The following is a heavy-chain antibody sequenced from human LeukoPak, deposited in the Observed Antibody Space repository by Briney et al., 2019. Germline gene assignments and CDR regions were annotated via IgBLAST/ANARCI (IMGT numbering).Heavy chain of an antibody. CDR1: GYTFTGYY. CDR3: ARRQNYYDSSAVGYWFDP. CDR2: INPNSGGT. J-gene: IGHJ5*02. Sequence: SSVKVSCKASGYTFTGYYMHWVRQAPGQGLEWMGRINPNSGGTNYAQKFQGRVTMTRDTSISTAYMELSRLRSDDTAVYYCARRQNYYDSSAVGYWFDPWGQGTLLTVSS. V-gene: IGHV1-2*06. D-gene: IGHD3-22*01.